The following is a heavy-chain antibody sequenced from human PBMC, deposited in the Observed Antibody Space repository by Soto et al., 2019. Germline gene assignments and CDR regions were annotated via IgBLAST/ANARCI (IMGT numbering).Heavy chain of an antibody. D-gene: IGHD5-12*01. V-gene: IGHV4-59*01. Sequence: SETLSLTCTVSGGSISSYYWSWIRQPPGKGLEWIGYIYYSGSTNYNPSIKSRVTISVDTSKNQFSLKLSSVTAADTAVYYCARDRGYSGYEIWFDPWGQGTLVTVSS. CDR3: ARDRGYSGYEIWFDP. CDR1: GGSISSYY. CDR2: IYYSGST. J-gene: IGHJ5*02.